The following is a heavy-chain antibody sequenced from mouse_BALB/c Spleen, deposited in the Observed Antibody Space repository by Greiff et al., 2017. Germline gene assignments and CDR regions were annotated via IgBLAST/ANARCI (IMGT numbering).Heavy chain of an antibody. J-gene: IGHJ4*01. V-gene: IGHV6-6*02. CDR1: GFTFSNDW. CDR2: IRLKSNNYAT. CDR3: TRSGTGYAMDY. D-gene: IGHD4-1*01. Sequence: EVKVEESGGGLVQPGGSMKLSCVASGFTFSNDWMNWVRQSPEKGLEWVAEIRLKSNNYATHYAESVKGRFTISRDDSKSSVYLQMNNLRAEDTGIYYCTRSGTGYAMDYWGQGTSVTVSS.